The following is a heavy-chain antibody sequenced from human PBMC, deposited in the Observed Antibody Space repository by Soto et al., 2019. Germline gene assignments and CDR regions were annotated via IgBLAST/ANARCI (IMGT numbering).Heavy chain of an antibody. J-gene: IGHJ6*04. CDR1: GGSISSSSYY. Sequence: PSETLSLTCTVSGGSISSSSYYWGWIRQPPGKGLEWIGSIYYSGYTYYNPSLKSRVTISVDTSKNQFSLKLSSVTAADTAVYYCARHNGPLEVGHHYDMDVWGKGTTVTVGS. V-gene: IGHV4-39*01. CDR2: IYYSGYT. CDR3: ARHNGPLEVGHHYDMDV.